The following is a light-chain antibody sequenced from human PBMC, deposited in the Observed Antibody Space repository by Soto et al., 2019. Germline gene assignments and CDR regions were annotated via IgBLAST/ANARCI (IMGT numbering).Light chain of an antibody. V-gene: IGKV3-11*01. J-gene: IGKJ3*01. CDR2: DAT. CDR3: QQRSDWPPFT. CDR1: QSVNNL. Sequence: ETFLTQSPATLSLSPGESATLSCRASQSVNNLLAWYQQKPGQAPRLLIYDATKSATGVPDKFRGSGSGTDFTLTIASLEHEDFAVYYFQQRSDWPPFTFGPGTKVDVK.